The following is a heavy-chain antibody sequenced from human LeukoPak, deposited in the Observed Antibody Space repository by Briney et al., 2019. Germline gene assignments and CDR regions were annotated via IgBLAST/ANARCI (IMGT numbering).Heavy chain of an antibody. CDR1: GFTLSSYG. D-gene: IGHD3-10*01. V-gene: IGHV3-30*18. CDR3: AKDRARITMVREAITDF. J-gene: IGHJ4*02. CDR2: ISYDGSNK. Sequence: VGSLRLSCAASGFTLSSYGIHWVRQAPGKGLEWVAVISYDGSNKYYADSVKGRFTISRDNSRNTLFLQMNSLRAEDTAVYYCAKDRARITMVREAITDFWGQGTLVTVSS.